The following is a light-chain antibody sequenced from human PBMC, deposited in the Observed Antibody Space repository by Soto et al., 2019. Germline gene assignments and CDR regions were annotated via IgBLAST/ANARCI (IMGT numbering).Light chain of an antibody. CDR3: QQYGSSGT. CDR2: GAS. V-gene: IGKV3-20*01. CDR1: QTVRNNY. Sequence: EFVLTQSPGTLSLSPGARAPLSCRASQTVRNNYLAWYQQKPGQAPRLLIYGASSRATGVPDRFSASGSGTDFTLTISRLEPEDFAVYYCQQYGSSGTFGQGTKVDIK. J-gene: IGKJ1*01.